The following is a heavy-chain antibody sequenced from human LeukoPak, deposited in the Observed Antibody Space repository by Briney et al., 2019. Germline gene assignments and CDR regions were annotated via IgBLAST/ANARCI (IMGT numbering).Heavy chain of an antibody. CDR1: GGSISTDS. CDR2: IYYSGST. Sequence: SETLSLTCTVSGGSISTDSWNWIRQPPGKGLEWIGYIYYSGSTNYNPSLKSRVTISVDTSKNQFSLKLSSVTAADTAVYYCARAAGPNYFDYWGQATLVTVSS. V-gene: IGHV4-59*01. J-gene: IGHJ4*02. CDR3: ARAAGPNYFDY.